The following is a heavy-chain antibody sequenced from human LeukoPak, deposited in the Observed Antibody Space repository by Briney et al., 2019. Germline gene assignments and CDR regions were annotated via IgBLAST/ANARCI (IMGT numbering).Heavy chain of an antibody. CDR1: GFTFSSYD. Sequence: PGGSLRLSCAASGFTFSSYDMSWVRQAPGKGLEWVGRIKSNADGGTTDYAAPVKGRFTISRDDSKNTLYLQLNSLNAEDTAVYYCLSDNSGYFHFRYWGQGTLVTVSS. D-gene: IGHD3-22*01. CDR3: LSDNSGYFHFRY. CDR2: IKSNADGGTT. J-gene: IGHJ4*02. V-gene: IGHV3-15*01.